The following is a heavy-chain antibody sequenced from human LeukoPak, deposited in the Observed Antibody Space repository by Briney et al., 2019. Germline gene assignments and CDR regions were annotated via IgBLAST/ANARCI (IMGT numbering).Heavy chain of an antibody. J-gene: IGHJ4*02. CDR1: GFTFSSYA. D-gene: IGHD3-22*01. V-gene: IGHV3-23*01. CDR3: AKDGSPYDSSGYYSSPPDY. Sequence: GGSLRLSCAASGFTFSSYAMSWVRQAPGKGLEWVSGISGSGGSTYYADSVKGRFTISRDNSKNTLYLQMNSLRAEDTAVYYCAKDGSPYDSSGYYSSPPDYWGQGTLVTVSS. CDR2: ISGSGGST.